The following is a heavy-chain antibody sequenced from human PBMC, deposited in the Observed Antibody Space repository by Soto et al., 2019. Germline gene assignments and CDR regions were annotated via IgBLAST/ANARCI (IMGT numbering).Heavy chain of an antibody. V-gene: IGHV4-34*01. Sequence: SETLSLTCAVYGGSFSGYYWSWIRQPPGKGLEWIGSVYYSGSTYYNPSLESRVTISVDKSKNQFSLKLSSVTAADTAVYYCARMSDAGGGYKRSYYYYYGMDVWGQGTTVTVSS. CDR1: GGSFSGYY. D-gene: IGHD6-25*01. J-gene: IGHJ6*02. CDR3: ARMSDAGGGYKRSYYYYYGMDV. CDR2: VYYSGST.